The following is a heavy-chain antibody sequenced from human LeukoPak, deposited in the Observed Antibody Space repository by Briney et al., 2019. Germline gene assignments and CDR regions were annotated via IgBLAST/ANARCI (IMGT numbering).Heavy chain of an antibody. CDR1: GGSFSGYY. J-gene: IGHJ4*02. D-gene: IGHD3-22*01. CDR3: STYYYDSSGYYFDY. Sequence: NSSETLSLTCAVYGGSFSGYYWSWIRQPPGKGLEWIGEINHSGSTNYNPSLKSRVTISVDTSKNQFSLKLSSVTAADTAVYYCSTYYYDSSGYYFDYWGQGTLVTVSS. CDR2: INHSGST. V-gene: IGHV4-34*01.